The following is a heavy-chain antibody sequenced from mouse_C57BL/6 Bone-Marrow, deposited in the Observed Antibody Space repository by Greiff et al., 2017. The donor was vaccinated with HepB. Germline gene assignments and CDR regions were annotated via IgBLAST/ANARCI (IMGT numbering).Heavy chain of an antibody. CDR2: ISDGGSYT. D-gene: IGHD4-1*01. V-gene: IGHV5-4*01. J-gene: IGHJ3*01. CDR3: ASSGTGRGIAY. CDR1: GFTFSSYA. Sequence: EVHLVESGGGLVKPGGSLKLSCAASGFTFSSYAMSWVRQTPEKRLEWVATISDGGSYTYYPDNVKGRFTISRDNAKNNLYLQMSHLKSEDTAMYYCASSGTGRGIAYWGQGTLVTVSA.